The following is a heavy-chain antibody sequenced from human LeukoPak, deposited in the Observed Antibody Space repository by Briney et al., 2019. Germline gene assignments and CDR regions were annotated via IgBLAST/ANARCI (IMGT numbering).Heavy chain of an antibody. D-gene: IGHD6-19*01. J-gene: IGHJ4*02. CDR3: ARDGVAGGFDY. CDR1: GGSISSYY. V-gene: IGHV4-59*01. Sequence: SETLSLTCTVSGGSISSYYWNWIRQAPGKGLEWIGYIHYSRSTNHNSSLKSRVTISVDTSKNQYSLKLSSVTAADTAVYYCARDGVAGGFDYWGQGTLVTVSS. CDR2: IHYSRST.